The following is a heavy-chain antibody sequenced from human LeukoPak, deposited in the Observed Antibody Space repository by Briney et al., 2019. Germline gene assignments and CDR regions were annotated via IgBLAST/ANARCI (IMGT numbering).Heavy chain of an antibody. J-gene: IGHJ4*02. D-gene: IGHD3-10*01. CDR2: ISYDGSNK. V-gene: IGHV3-30-3*01. CDR1: GFTFSSYA. CDR3: ARGRITMVRGVISFDY. Sequence: GRSLRLSCAASGFTFSSYAMHWVRQAPGKGLEWVAVISYDGSNKYYADSVKGRFTISRDNSKNTLYLQMNSLRAEDTAVYYCARGRITMVRGVISFDYWGQGTLVTVSS.